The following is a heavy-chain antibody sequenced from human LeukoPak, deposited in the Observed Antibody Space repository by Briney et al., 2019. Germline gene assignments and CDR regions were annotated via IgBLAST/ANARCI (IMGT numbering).Heavy chain of an antibody. V-gene: IGHV1-18*01. CDR2: ISAYNGNT. CDR1: GYTFTSYG. Sequence: GASVKVSCKASGYTFTSYGISWVRQAPGQGLEWMGRISAYNGNTNYAQKLQGRVTMTTDTSTSTAYMELRSLRSDDTAVYYCARHLFTVTTLGWFDPWGQGTLVTVSS. D-gene: IGHD4-17*01. CDR3: ARHLFTVTTLGWFDP. J-gene: IGHJ5*02.